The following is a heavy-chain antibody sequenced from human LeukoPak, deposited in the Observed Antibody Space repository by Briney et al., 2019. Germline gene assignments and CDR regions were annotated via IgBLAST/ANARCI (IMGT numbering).Heavy chain of an antibody. Sequence: SETLSLTCSVSGGSISSYYWSWIWQPPGKGLEWIGYIYYSGSTNYNPSLKSRVTLSVDTSKNQFSLKLSSVTAADTAVYYCARGHYYDSSGQRPGGFDYWGQGTLVTVSS. CDR3: ARGHYYDSSGQRPGGFDY. V-gene: IGHV4-59*12. J-gene: IGHJ4*02. CDR2: IYYSGST. D-gene: IGHD3-22*01. CDR1: GGSISSYY.